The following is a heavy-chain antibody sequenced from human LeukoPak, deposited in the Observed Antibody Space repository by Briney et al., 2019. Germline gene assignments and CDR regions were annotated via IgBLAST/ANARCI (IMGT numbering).Heavy chain of an antibody. D-gene: IGHD3-10*01. J-gene: IGHJ5*02. CDR1: GYTLTGYY. CDR3: ARTRDYYGSGSYYWNWFDP. V-gene: IGHV1-2*02. CDR2: IKPNSGGT. Sequence: ASVKVSCKASGYTLTGYYMHWVRQAPGQGLEWMGWIKPNSGGTSYAQKFQGRVTMTRDTSISTAYMELSRLRSDDTAVYYCARTRDYYGSGSYYWNWFDPWGQGTLVTVSS.